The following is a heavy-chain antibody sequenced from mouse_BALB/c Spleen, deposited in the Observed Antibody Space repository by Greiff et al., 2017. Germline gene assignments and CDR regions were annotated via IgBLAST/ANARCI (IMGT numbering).Heavy chain of an antibody. J-gene: IGHJ3*01. CDR3: ARRITTAHDDWFAY. D-gene: IGHD1-2*01. CDR2: IYPGDGDT. CDR1: GYTFTSYW. Sequence: VQLQQSGPELARPGASVTLSCKASGYTFTSYWMQWVKQRPGKGLEWIGAIYPGDGDTRYTQKFKGKASLTADKSSNTAYMQLSSLASEDSAVYYCARRITTAHDDWFAYRGQGTLVTVSA. V-gene: IGHV1-87*01.